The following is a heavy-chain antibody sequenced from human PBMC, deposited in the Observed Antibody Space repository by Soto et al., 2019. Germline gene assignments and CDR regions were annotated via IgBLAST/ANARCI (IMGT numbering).Heavy chain of an antibody. CDR2: IIPIFGTA. CDR3: AREGDYYDSSGQGGAFDI. CDR1: GGTFSSYA. Sequence: VQLVQSGAEVKKPGSSVKVSCKASGGTFSSYAISWVRQAPGQGLEWMGGIIPIFGTANYAQKFQGRVTITADESTSTAYMELSSLRSEDTAVYYCAREGDYYDSSGQGGAFDIWGQGTMVTVSS. J-gene: IGHJ3*02. V-gene: IGHV1-69*01. D-gene: IGHD3-22*01.